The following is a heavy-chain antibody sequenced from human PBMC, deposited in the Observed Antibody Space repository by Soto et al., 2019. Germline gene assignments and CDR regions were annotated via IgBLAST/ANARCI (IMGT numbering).Heavy chain of an antibody. CDR2: IYYSGST. CDR1: GGSVTSTSYY. D-gene: IGHD6-6*01. CDR3: ASSAFKRSIAARQGGAFDY. J-gene: IGHJ4*02. Sequence: PSETLSLTCTVSGGSVTSTSYYWSWIRQPPGKGLEWIGYIYYSGSTNYNPSLKSRVTISVDTSKNQFSLKLSSVTAADTAVYYCASSAFKRSIAARQGGAFDYWGQGTLVTVSS. V-gene: IGHV4-61*01.